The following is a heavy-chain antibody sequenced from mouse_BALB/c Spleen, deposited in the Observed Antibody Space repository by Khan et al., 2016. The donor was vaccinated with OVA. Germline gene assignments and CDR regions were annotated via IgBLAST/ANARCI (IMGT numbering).Heavy chain of an antibody. D-gene: IGHD1-1*01. CDR1: GYSITSDYA. CDR2: ISYGGST. Sequence: EVKLLESGPGLVKPSQSLSLTCTVTGYSITSDYAWDWIRQFPGNKLEWMGYISYGGSTSYNPSLKSRISITRDTSKNQFFLQLHSVTTEDTATYYCARKNYYGYAMDYWGQGTSVTVSS. CDR3: ARKNYYGYAMDY. J-gene: IGHJ4*01. V-gene: IGHV3-2*02.